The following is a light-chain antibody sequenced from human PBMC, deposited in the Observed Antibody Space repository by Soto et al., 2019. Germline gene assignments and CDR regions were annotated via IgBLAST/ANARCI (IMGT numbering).Light chain of an antibody. CDR1: QGISGY. CDR3: QKYNSAPRT. V-gene: IGKV1-27*01. CDR2: AAS. Sequence: DIQMTQSPSSLSASVGDRVTITCRASQGISGYLAWYQQRPGKVPKLLIYAASTLQSGVPSRFSGSGSGTDFTLTISSLQPEDVATYYCQKYNSAPRTFGQGTKVEIK. J-gene: IGKJ1*01.